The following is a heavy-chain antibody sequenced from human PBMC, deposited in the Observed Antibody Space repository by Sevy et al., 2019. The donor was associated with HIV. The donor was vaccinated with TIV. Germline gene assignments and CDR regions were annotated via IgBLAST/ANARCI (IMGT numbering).Heavy chain of an antibody. D-gene: IGHD3-22*01. Sequence: ASVKVSCKVSGFTLSEVSMHWVRQAPGKGLEWMGTFDPEDGETIYAQKFQGRVTMTEDTSTDTAYMELSSLRSEDTAVFYCTITKDYYDNSGYPFYYWGQGTLVTVSS. V-gene: IGHV1-24*01. CDR1: GFTLSEVS. CDR3: TITKDYYDNSGYPFYY. J-gene: IGHJ4*02. CDR2: FDPEDGET.